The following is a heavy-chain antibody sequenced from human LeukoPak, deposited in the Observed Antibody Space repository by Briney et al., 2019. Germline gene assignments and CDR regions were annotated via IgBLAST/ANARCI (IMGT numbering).Heavy chain of an antibody. CDR2: IYTSGST. CDR1: GGSISSYY. CDR3: ARDRASAARPPDAFDI. D-gene: IGHD6-6*01. J-gene: IGHJ3*02. Sequence: SETLSLTCTVSGGSISSYYWSWIRQPAGKGLEWIGRIYTSGSTNYNPSLKSRVTMSVDTSKNQFSLKLSSVTAADTAVYYCARDRASAARPPDAFDIWGQGTMVTVSS. V-gene: IGHV4-4*07.